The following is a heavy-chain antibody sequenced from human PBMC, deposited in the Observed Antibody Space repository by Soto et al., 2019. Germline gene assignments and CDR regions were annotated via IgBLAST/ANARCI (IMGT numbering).Heavy chain of an antibody. CDR1: GGSFSSSSYY. V-gene: IGHV4-39*01. CDR2: IYYSGST. CDR3: ARHRGGIAAAGSAER. D-gene: IGHD6-13*01. J-gene: IGHJ4*02. Sequence: TLSLTCTVSGGSFSSSSYYWGWIRQPPGKGLEWIGSIYYSGSTYYNPSLKSRVTISVDTSKNQFSLKLSSVTAADTAVYYCARHRGGIAAAGSAERWGQGTLVTVSS.